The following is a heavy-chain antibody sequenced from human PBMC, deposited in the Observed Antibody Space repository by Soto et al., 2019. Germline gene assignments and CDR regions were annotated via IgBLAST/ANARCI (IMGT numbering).Heavy chain of an antibody. J-gene: IGHJ5*02. V-gene: IGHV1-8*01. D-gene: IGHD2-2*01. Sequence: QVQLVQSGAEVKKPGASVKVSCQASGYTFTSYDINWVRQATGQGLEWKGWMNPNSGNTGYAQKFQGRVTMPRNTSKSTAYRELRSLRSEDTAVYYCATVYCSITSGYGPNWFDPWGQGTLLTVSS. CDR3: ATVYCSITSGYGPNWFDP. CDR2: MNPNSGNT. CDR1: GYTFTSYD.